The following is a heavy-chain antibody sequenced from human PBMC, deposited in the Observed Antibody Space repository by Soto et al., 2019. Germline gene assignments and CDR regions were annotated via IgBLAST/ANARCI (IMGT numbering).Heavy chain of an antibody. Sequence: SETLSLSCAVSGGSISSGGYSWSWIRQPPGKGLEWIGYIYHSGSTYYNPSLKSRVSISVDRSKNQFSLKLSSVTAADTAVYYCASHPRDNSGYWYYFDYWGQGTLVTVSS. D-gene: IGHD3-22*01. J-gene: IGHJ4*02. CDR2: IYHSGST. CDR1: GGSISSGGYS. CDR3: ASHPRDNSGYWYYFDY. V-gene: IGHV4-30-2*01.